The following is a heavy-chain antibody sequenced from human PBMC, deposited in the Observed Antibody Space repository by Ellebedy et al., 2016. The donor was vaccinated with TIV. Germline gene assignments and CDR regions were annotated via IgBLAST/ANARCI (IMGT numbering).Heavy chain of an antibody. D-gene: IGHD1-26*01. Sequence: ASVKVSXKASGYTFTSYYMHWVRQAPGQGLEWMGIINPSGGSTSYAQKFQGRVTMTRDTSTSTVYMELSSLRSEDTAVYYCAKDSGSLGPFDYWGQGTLVTVSS. CDR1: GYTFTSYY. V-gene: IGHV1-46*01. CDR2: INPSGGST. CDR3: AKDSGSLGPFDY. J-gene: IGHJ4*02.